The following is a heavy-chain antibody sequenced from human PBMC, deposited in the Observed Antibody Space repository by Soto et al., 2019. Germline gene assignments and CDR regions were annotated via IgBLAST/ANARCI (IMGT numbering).Heavy chain of an antibody. CDR1: GYTFTGYY. D-gene: IGHD7-27*01. V-gene: IGHV1-2*04. CDR3: ARAPTGEGLRDAFDI. CDR2: INPNSGGT. Sequence: ASVKVSCKASGYTFTGYYMHWVRQAPGQGLEWMGWINPNSGGTNYAQKFQGWVTMTRDTSISTAYMELSRLRSDDTAVYYCARAPTGEGLRDAFDIWGQGTMVTVSS. J-gene: IGHJ3*02.